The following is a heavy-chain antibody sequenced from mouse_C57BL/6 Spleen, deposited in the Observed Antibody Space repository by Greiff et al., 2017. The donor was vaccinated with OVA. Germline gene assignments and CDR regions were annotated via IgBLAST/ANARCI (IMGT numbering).Heavy chain of an antibody. CDR1: GYTFTSYW. V-gene: IGHV1-69*01. J-gene: IGHJ4*01. CDR2: IDPSDSYT. Sequence: VQLQQPGAELVMPGASVKLSCKASGYTFTSYWMHWVKQRPGQGLEWIGEIDPSDSYTNYNQKFKGKSTLTVDKSSSTAYMQLSSLTSEDSAVYYCARGVITTGGHYAMDYWGQGTSVTVSS. CDR3: ARGVITTGGHYAMDY. D-gene: IGHD2-4*01.